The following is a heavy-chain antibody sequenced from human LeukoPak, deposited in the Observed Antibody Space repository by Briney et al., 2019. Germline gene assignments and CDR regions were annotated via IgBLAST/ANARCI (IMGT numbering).Heavy chain of an antibody. V-gene: IGHV4-34*01. J-gene: IGHJ4*02. Sequence: SETLSLTCAVYGGSFSGYYWSWIRQPPGKGLEWIGEINHSGSTNYNPSLKSRVTISVDTSKNQFSLKLSSVTAADTAVYYCASGGYDSSGYYYAFDYWGQGTLVTVSS. CDR1: GGSFSGYY. CDR3: ASGGYDSSGYYYAFDY. D-gene: IGHD3-22*01. CDR2: INHSGST.